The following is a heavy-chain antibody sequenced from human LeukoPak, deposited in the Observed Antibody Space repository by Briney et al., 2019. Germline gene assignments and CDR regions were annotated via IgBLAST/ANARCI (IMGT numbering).Heavy chain of an antibody. Sequence: PGGSLRLSCAASGFTFSSYGMHWVRQAPGKGLEWVAVISYDGSNKYYADSVKGRSTISRDNSKNTLYLQMNSLRAEDTAVYYCAKDFDYGDYWGQGTLVTVSS. CDR2: ISYDGSNK. CDR1: GFTFSSYG. D-gene: IGHD3-3*01. J-gene: IGHJ4*02. CDR3: AKDFDYGDY. V-gene: IGHV3-30*18.